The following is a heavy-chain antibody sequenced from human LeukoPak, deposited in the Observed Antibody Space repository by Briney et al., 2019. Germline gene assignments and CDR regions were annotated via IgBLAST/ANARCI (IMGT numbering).Heavy chain of an antibody. Sequence: HPSETLSLTCGVYGGSLRGYHWSWIRQSPGRGLEWIGEVDESGNSNYNPSLKRRVTISIDTYENQFSLEVTSVTAADTAIYYCARAEMRLQWNEIDQWGQGTLVTVSS. V-gene: IGHV4-34*01. J-gene: IGHJ1*01. CDR3: ARAEMRLQWNEIDQ. CDR1: GGSLRGYH. CDR2: VDESGNS. D-gene: IGHD2-15*01.